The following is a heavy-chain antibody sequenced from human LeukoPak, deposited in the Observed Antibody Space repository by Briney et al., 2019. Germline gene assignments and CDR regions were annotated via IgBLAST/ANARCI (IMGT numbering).Heavy chain of an antibody. CDR1: GGSISSSSYY. D-gene: IGHD3-16*02. CDR3: ARDRYSNMDY. J-gene: IGHJ4*02. Sequence: SETLSLXCTVSGGSISSSSYYWVWIRQPPGKGLEWIGSIYYSGITYYNPSLKSRVTISVDTSKNQFSLKLSSVTAADTAVYYCARDRYSNMDYWGQGTLVTVSS. V-gene: IGHV4-39*02. CDR2: IYYSGIT.